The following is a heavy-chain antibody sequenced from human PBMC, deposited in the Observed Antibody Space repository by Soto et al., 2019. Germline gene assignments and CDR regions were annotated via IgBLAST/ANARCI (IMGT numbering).Heavy chain of an antibody. CDR2: INACNGNT. Sequence: ASVKVSCKASGYTFTSYAMHWVRQAPGQRLEWMGWINACNGNTRYSQKFQGRVTITRDTSASTAYMELSSLRSDDTAVYYCAKDPHLYFGDPWGQGTLAPVSS. CDR1: GYTFTSYA. J-gene: IGHJ5*02. V-gene: IGHV1-3*01. D-gene: IGHD2-2*02. CDR3: AKDPHLYFGDP.